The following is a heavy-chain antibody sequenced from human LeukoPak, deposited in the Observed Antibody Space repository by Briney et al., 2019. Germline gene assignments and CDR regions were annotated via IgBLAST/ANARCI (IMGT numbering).Heavy chain of an antibody. CDR1: GFTFSSYE. J-gene: IGHJ3*02. D-gene: IGHD3-10*01. Sequence: GGSLRLSCAASGFTFSSYEMNWVRQAPGKGLEWVSYISSSGSTIYYADSAKGRFTISRDNAKNSLYLQMNSLRAEDTAVYYCARAYWFGELAPDAFDIWGQGTMVTVSS. CDR2: ISSSGSTI. V-gene: IGHV3-48*03. CDR3: ARAYWFGELAPDAFDI.